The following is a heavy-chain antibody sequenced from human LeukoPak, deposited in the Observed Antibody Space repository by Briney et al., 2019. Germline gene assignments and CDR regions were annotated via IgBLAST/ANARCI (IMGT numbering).Heavy chain of an antibody. Sequence: SETLSLTCTVSGGSISSSSYYWGWIRQPPGKGLEWIGSIYYSGSTYYNPSLKSRVTISVDTSKNQFSLKLSSVTAADTAVYYCARNHVLLWFGEPSYYMDVWGKRTTVTLSS. CDR3: ARNHVLLWFGEPSYYMDV. D-gene: IGHD3-10*01. CDR2: IYYSGST. J-gene: IGHJ6*03. CDR1: GGSISSSSYY. V-gene: IGHV4-39*01.